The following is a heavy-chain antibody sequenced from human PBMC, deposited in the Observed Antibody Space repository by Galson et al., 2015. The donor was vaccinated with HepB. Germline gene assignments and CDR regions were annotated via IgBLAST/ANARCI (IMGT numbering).Heavy chain of an antibody. Sequence: SLRLSCAASGFTFSSYSMNWVRQAPGKGLEWVSYISSSSSTIYYADSVKGRFTISRDNAKNSLYLQMNSLRDEDTAVYYCARDWADPNYYYGMDVWGQGTTVTVSS. D-gene: IGHD3-16*01. CDR1: GFTFSSYS. CDR3: ARDWADPNYYYGMDV. V-gene: IGHV3-48*02. CDR2: ISSSSSTI. J-gene: IGHJ6*02.